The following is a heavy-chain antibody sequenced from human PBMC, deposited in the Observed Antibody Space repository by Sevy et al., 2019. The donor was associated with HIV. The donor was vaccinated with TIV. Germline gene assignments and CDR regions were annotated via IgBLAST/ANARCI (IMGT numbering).Heavy chain of an antibody. CDR3: ATTKDYYENSGDPFDY. D-gene: IGHD3-22*01. CDR1: GYTLSGLS. CDR2: FDPEDEET. J-gene: IGHJ4*02. Sequence: ASVKVSCKVSGYTLSGLSMHWVRQAPGKGLEWVASFDPEDEETIYAQKFQGRVTMTEDTSTDTAYMELRSLRSEDTAVYYCATTKDYYENSGDPFDYWGQGTLVTVSS. V-gene: IGHV1-24*01.